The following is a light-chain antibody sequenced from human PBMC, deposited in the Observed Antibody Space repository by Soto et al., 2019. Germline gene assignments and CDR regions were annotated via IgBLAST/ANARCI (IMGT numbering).Light chain of an antibody. Sequence: EIVMTQSPATLSVSPGERATLSCRASQSVSRNLAWYRQKPGQAPRLLIYGASTRATGIPARFSGSGSGTEFTLTISSLQSEDFAVYYCQQYNNWPAITFGQGTRLEI. CDR1: QSVSRN. V-gene: IGKV3D-15*01. J-gene: IGKJ5*01. CDR3: QQYNNWPAIT. CDR2: GAS.